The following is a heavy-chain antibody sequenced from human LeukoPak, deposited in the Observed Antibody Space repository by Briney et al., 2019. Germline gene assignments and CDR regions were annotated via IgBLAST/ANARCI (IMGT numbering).Heavy chain of an antibody. V-gene: IGHV4-4*02. J-gene: IGHJ5*02. CDR1: GGSISSSNW. CDR3: ARHPGTAVSAAYAWFDP. D-gene: IGHD2-2*01. CDR2: RYDGGRD. Sequence: SGTLSLTCAVSGGSISSSNWWSWVRQPPGKGLEWIGCRYDGGRDLYNPSLKSRVTISVDASEKQISLSLRSVTAADTAVYYCARHPGTAVSAAYAWFDPWGQGTLVTVSS.